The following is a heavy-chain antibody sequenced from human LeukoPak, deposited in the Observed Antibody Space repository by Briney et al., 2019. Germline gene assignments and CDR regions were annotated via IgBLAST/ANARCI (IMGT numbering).Heavy chain of an antibody. Sequence: GGSLRLSCAASGFTFNSYGMHWVRQAPGKGLEWVAFIRYDGSNKYYADSVKGRFTISRDNSKNTLYLQMNSLRAGDTAVYYCARTPYLLRFFFDYWGQGTLVTVSS. J-gene: IGHJ4*02. CDR1: GFTFNSYG. CDR2: IRYDGSNK. CDR3: ARTPYLLRFFFDY. D-gene: IGHD1-26*01. V-gene: IGHV3-30*02.